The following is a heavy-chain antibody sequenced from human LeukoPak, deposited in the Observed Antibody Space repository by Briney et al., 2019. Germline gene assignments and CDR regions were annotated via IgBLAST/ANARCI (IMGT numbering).Heavy chain of an antibody. CDR3: ARDTYYDFWSGAIEFDP. CDR1: GYTFTSYG. D-gene: IGHD3-3*01. Sequence: GASVKVSCKASGYTFTSYGTSWVRQAPGQGPECMGWISAYNGNTNYAQKLQGRVTMTTDTSTSTAYMELRSLRSDDTAVYYCARDTYYDFWSGAIEFDPWGQGTLVTVSS. CDR2: ISAYNGNT. J-gene: IGHJ5*02. V-gene: IGHV1-18*01.